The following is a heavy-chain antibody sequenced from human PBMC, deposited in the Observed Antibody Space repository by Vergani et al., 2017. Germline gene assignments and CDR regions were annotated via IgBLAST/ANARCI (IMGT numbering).Heavy chain of an antibody. Sequence: EVQLVESGGGLVQPGGSLRLSCAASGFTFSSYEMNWVRQAPGKGLEWVSYISSSGSTIYYADSVKGRFTISRDNAKSSLYLQMNSLRAEDTAVYYCARDGHCSGGSCYFAAFDIWGQGTMVTVSS. V-gene: IGHV3-48*03. CDR1: GFTFSSYE. D-gene: IGHD2-15*01. CDR3: ARDGHCSGGSCYFAAFDI. J-gene: IGHJ3*02. CDR2: ISSSGSTI.